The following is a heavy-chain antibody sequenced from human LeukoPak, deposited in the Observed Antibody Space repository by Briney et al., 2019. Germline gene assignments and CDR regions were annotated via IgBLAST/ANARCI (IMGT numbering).Heavy chain of an antibody. V-gene: IGHV3-13*01. CDR3: ARGNYDRSGNYFFDD. Sequence: PGGSLRLSCAASGFIFSSYDIHWVRQVTGKGLEWVSAIGTGGDTHYGGSVKGRFTISREFAKNSVYLQMDNLRAGDSALYYCARGNYDRSGNYFFDDWGQGTLVTVSS. CDR1: GFIFSSYD. J-gene: IGHJ4*02. CDR2: IGTGGDT. D-gene: IGHD3-22*01.